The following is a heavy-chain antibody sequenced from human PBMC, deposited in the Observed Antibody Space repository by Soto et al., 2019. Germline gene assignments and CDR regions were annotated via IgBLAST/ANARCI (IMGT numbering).Heavy chain of an antibody. D-gene: IGHD1-1*01. Sequence: QVQLVQSGAEVKKPGSSVKVSCKASGGTFSSYAISWVRQAPGQGLKWMGGIIPIFGTANYAQKFQGRVTITADESTSTAYTELSSLRSEDTAVYYCARPRFDGGTRYYYYGLDVWGQGTTVTVSS. V-gene: IGHV1-69*01. CDR1: GGTFSSYA. CDR3: ARPRFDGGTRYYYYGLDV. CDR2: IIPIFGTA. J-gene: IGHJ6*02.